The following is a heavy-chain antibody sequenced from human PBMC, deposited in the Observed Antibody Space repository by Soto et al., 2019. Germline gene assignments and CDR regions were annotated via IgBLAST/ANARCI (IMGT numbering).Heavy chain of an antibody. CDR1: GYTFTTYG. Sequence: GASVKVSCKASGYTFTTYGISWVRQAPGQGLEWMGWISGYNGHTKYAQKFQGRVTMTTDTSTSTVYMDLRSLRSDDTAVYYCAREGEMPYYYYGLDGWGQGTMVTVSS. CDR3: AREGEMPYYYYGLDG. J-gene: IGHJ6*02. CDR2: ISGYNGHT. D-gene: IGHD3-16*01. V-gene: IGHV1-18*01.